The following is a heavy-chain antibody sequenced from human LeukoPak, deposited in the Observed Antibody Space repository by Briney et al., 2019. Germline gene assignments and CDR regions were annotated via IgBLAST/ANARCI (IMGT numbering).Heavy chain of an antibody. CDR3: TRGGIIAAAAEDYYGMDV. Sequence: TGGSLRLSCTASGFTFGDYAMSWVRQAPGKGLEWVGFIRSKAYGGTTEYAASVKGRFTISRDDSKSIAYLQMDSLKTEDTAVYYCTRGGIIAAAAEDYYGMDVWGQGTTVTVSS. J-gene: IGHJ6*02. CDR2: IRSKAYGGTT. V-gene: IGHV3-49*04. CDR1: GFTFGDYA. D-gene: IGHD6-13*01.